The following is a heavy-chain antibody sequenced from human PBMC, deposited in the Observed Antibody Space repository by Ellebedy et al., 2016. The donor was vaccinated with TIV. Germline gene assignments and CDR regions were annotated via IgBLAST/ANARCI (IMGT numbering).Heavy chain of an antibody. CDR3: ARPTVPATICGACGMDV. V-gene: IGHV3-53*01. CDR1: GFTVNNNY. Sequence: PGGSLRLSCAASGFTVNNNYMRWFRQAPGKGLEWVSLIYSGGDRYYADSVKGRFTISRDNSNNTVYLQMNSLRAEDTAVYYCARPTVPATICGACGMDVWGQGTTVIVSS. J-gene: IGHJ6*02. CDR2: IYSGGDR. D-gene: IGHD2-2*01.